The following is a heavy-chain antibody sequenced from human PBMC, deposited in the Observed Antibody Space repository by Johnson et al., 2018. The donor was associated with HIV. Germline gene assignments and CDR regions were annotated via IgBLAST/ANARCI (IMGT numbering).Heavy chain of an antibody. CDR1: GFTFSSYA. CDR2: ISYDGDTT. J-gene: IGHJ3*02. CDR3: ARVSNDILTVHDAFDI. Sequence: QVQLVESGGGLVQPGGSLRLSCAASGFTFSSYAVHWVRQAPGKGLEWVAVISYDGDTTYYADSVKGRFTISRDNSKNMLYLQMNSLRAEDTAVYYCARVSNDILTVHDAFDIWGQGTMVTVSS. D-gene: IGHD3-9*01. V-gene: IGHV3-30*14.